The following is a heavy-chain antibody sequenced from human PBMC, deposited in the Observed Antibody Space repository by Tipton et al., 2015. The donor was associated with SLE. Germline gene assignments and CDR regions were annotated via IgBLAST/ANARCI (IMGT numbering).Heavy chain of an antibody. J-gene: IGHJ6*02. D-gene: IGHD2-8*02. V-gene: IGHV1-58*02. CDR1: GFTFSTSA. Sequence: QLVQSGAEVKKPGTSVKVSCKASGFTFSTSAMHWVRQARGQRLEWIGWIVVGSGLTTYAQKFQERVTISSDMSTTTVFLELSSLGSEDTAMYYCAATVTALSGAVYYGMDVWGHGTTVTVSS. CDR3: AATVTALSGAVYYGMDV. CDR2: IVVGSGLT.